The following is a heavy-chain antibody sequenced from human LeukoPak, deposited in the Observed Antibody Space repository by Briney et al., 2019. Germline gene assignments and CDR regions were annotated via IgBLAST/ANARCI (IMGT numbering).Heavy chain of an antibody. J-gene: IGHJ4*02. Sequence: SETLSLTCTVSGGSISSSSYYWGWIRQPPGKGLEWIGSIYYSGSTYYNPSLKSRVTISGDTSKNQFSLKLSSVTAADTAVYYCARLDFWSGYPFDYWGQGTLVTVSS. CDR3: ARLDFWSGYPFDY. CDR2: IYYSGST. D-gene: IGHD3-3*01. CDR1: GGSISSSSYY. V-gene: IGHV4-39*01.